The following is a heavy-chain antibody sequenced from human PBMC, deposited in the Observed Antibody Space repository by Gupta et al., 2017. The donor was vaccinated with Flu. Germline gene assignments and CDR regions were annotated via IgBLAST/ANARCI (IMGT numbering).Heavy chain of an antibody. CDR2: INPNSGGT. V-gene: IGHV1-2*06. CDR3: ARDPAIVVPPHPSDY. J-gene: IGHJ4*02. Sequence: YYMHWVRQAPGQGLEWMGRINPNSGGTNYAQKLQGRVTMTRDTSISTAYMELSRLRSDDTAVYYCARDPAIVVPPHPSDYWGQGTLVTVSS. D-gene: IGHD2-2*01. CDR1: YY.